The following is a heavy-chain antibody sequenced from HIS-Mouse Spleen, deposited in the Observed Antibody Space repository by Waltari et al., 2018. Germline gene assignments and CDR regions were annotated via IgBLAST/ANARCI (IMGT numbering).Heavy chain of an antibody. CDR2: ISYDGSNK. CDR3: ARDYSNYLYYFDY. J-gene: IGHJ4*02. Sequence: QVQLQESGPGLVKPSQTLSLTCPVSGGSISSGGYYWSWIRQHPGKGLEWVAVISYDGSNKYYADSVKGRFTISRDNSKNTLYLQMNSLRAEDTAVYYCARDYSNYLYYFDYWGQGTLVTVSS. V-gene: IGHV3-30-3*01. CDR1: GGSISSGG. D-gene: IGHD4-4*01.